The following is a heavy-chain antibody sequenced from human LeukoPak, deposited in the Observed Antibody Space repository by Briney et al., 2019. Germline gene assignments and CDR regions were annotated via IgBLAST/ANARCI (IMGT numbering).Heavy chain of an antibody. V-gene: IGHV3-43*02. D-gene: IGHD5-18*01. J-gene: IGHJ4*02. Sequence: GGSLRLSCAASGFTFDDYAMHWVRQAPGKGLEWVSLISGDGGSTIYADSVKGRFTISRDNSKNSLYLRMNSLKTEDTALYYCAKVPLKGYNYGYYFDYWGQGTLVTVSS. CDR1: GFTFDDYA. CDR3: AKVPLKGYNYGYYFDY. CDR2: ISGDGGST.